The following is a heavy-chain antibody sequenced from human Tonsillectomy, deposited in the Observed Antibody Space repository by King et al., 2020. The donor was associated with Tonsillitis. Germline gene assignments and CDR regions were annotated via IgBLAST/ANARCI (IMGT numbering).Heavy chain of an antibody. CDR3: ARDRSYSSGWYQAVYFDY. J-gene: IGHJ4*02. CDR2: TYYRSKWYN. Sequence: VQLQQSGPGLVKPSQTLSLTCAISGDSVSSNSAAWNWIRQSPSRGIEWLGRTYYRSKWYNDYAVSVKSRITINADTSKNQFSLQLNSVTPEDTAVYYCARDRSYSSGWYQAVYFDYWGQGTLVTVSS. V-gene: IGHV6-1*01. D-gene: IGHD6-19*01. CDR1: GDSVSSNSAA.